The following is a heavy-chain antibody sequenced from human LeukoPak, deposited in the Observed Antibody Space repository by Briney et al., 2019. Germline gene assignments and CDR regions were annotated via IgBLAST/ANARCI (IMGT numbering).Heavy chain of an antibody. J-gene: IGHJ4*02. V-gene: IGHV3-21*01. CDR3: AREPYCGGDCYSPINFDY. CDR2: ISSSSSYI. Sequence: GGSLRLSCAASGFTFGSYSMNWVRQAPGKGLEWVSSISSSSSYIYYADSVKGRFTISRDNAKNSLYLQKNSLRAEDTAVYYCAREPYCGGDCYSPINFDYWGQGTLVTVSS. D-gene: IGHD2-21*02. CDR1: GFTFGSYS.